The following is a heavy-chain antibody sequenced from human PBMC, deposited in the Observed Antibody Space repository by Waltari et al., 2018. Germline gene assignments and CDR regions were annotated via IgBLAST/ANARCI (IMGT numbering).Heavy chain of an antibody. Sequence: DVQLVESGGGLVQPGGSLRLSCAASGFPFSDFALNWIRQAPGKGPEWRSFIRGVFSNIIHYAQSVKGRFTISRDDAKNSLYLQMSNLRVDDTAIYYCARDHLWAVDYWGQGTVVTVSS. V-gene: IGHV3-48*01. CDR2: IRGVFSNII. J-gene: IGHJ4*02. D-gene: IGHD2-21*01. CDR3: ARDHLWAVDY. CDR1: GFPFSDFA.